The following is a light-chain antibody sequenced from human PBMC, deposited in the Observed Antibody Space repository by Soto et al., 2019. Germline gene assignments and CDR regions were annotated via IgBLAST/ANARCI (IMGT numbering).Light chain of an antibody. J-gene: IGKJ5*01. CDR1: QSVSSSN. CDR3: QQYGGPIT. V-gene: IGKV3-20*01. CDR2: GAS. Sequence: EVVLTQSPGALSLSPGDRATLSCRASQSVSSSNLAWYQQKPGQAPRPLIYGASSRATGIPARFSGSGSGTDFTLTISRLEPEDFALYYCQQYGGPITFGQGTRLEIK.